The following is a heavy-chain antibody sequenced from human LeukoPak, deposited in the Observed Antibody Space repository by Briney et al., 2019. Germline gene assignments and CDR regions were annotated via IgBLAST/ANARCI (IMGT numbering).Heavy chain of an antibody. CDR2: MYWNDDK. J-gene: IGHJ4*02. Sequence: SGPTLVKPPQTLTLTCTFSGFSFSTRGVGVGWIRQPPGKALECLALMYWNDDKRYSPSLKSRLTITKDTTKNQVVLTMTNMDPVDTATYYCAHSRYYDSRPYLWGQGTLVTVSS. V-gene: IGHV2-5*01. CDR3: AHSRYYDSRPYL. CDR1: GFSFSTRGVG. D-gene: IGHD3-22*01.